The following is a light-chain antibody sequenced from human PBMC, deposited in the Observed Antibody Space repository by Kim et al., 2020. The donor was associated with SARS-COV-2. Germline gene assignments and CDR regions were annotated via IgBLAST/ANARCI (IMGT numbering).Light chain of an antibody. CDR2: DAS. Sequence: IVLTQSPATLSLSPGERATLSCRASQSVSSYLAWYQQKPGQAPRLLIYDASNRATGIPARFSGSGSGTDFTLTISSLEPEDFAVYYCQQRSNWPLPFGPGTKVDIK. CDR1: QSVSSY. CDR3: QQRSNWPLP. J-gene: IGKJ3*01. V-gene: IGKV3-11*01.